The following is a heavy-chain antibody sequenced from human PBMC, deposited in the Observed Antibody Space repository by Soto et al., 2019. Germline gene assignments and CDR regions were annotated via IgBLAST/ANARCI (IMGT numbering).Heavy chain of an antibody. CDR1: GGSISSYY. CDR2: IYYSGST. D-gene: IGHD6-19*01. J-gene: IGHJ4*02. V-gene: IGHV4-59*01. CDR3: ARRSGWYEGDYFDY. Sequence: PSETLSLTCTVSGGSISSYYWSWIRQPPGKGLEWIGYIYYSGSTNYNPSLKSRVTISVDTSKNQFSLKLSSVTAADTAVYYCARRSGWYEGDYFDYWGQGTLVTVSS.